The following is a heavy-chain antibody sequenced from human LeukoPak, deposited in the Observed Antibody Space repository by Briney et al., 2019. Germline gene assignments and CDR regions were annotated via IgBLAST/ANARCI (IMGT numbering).Heavy chain of an antibody. CDR1: GGSFSGYY. Sequence: SETLSLTCAVYGGSFSGYYWSWIRQPPGKGLEWIGEINYSGSTNYNPSLKSRVTISVDTSKNQFSLKLSSVTAADTAVYYCARRRYYYGMDVWGQGTTVTVSS. CDR3: ARRRYYYGMDV. CDR2: INYSGST. V-gene: IGHV4-34*01. J-gene: IGHJ6*02.